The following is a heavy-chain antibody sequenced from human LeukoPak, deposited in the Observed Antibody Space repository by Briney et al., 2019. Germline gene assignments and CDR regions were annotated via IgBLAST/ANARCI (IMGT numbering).Heavy chain of an antibody. D-gene: IGHD2-8*01. CDR2: ISGSAAET. V-gene: IGHV3-23*01. Sequence: GGSLRLSCAASGFTFNTYAMTWVRQAPGQGLEWVATISGSAAETYYADSVKGRFSISRDNSENTVSLQMNSLRAEDTAVYYCAKPLTVLNGLDAFDIWGQGTMVTVSS. J-gene: IGHJ3*02. CDR1: GFTFNTYA. CDR3: AKPLTVLNGLDAFDI.